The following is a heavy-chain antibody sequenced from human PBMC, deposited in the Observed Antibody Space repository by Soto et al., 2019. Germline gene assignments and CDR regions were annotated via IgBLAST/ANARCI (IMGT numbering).Heavy chain of an antibody. Sequence: QVQLVQSGAEVKKPGASVKVSCKASGYTFTSYDINWVRQATGQGLEWMGWMNPNSGNTGYAQKFQGRVTMTRNTSISKAYMELGSLRSEDTAVYYCARVRIARHSSGFDYWGQGTLVTVSS. CDR2: MNPNSGNT. V-gene: IGHV1-8*01. J-gene: IGHJ4*02. D-gene: IGHD3-22*01. CDR3: ARVRIARHSSGFDY. CDR1: GYTFTSYD.